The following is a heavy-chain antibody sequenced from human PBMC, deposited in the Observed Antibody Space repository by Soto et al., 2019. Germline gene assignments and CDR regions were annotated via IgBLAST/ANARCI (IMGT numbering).Heavy chain of an antibody. CDR3: ARCDFGDYVTTLDH. V-gene: IGHV1-18*01. CDR2: ISVYNGHT. Sequence: QVHLMQSGAEVKSPGASVRVSCKASGYTFSSYGVSWVRQSPGQGLEFMGWISVYNGHTNYAQKFQGRVTMTTDTSTSTAYMELRSLRSADTAVYFCARCDFGDYVTTLDHRRQGTLVTVSA. CDR1: GYTFSSYG. J-gene: IGHJ4*02. D-gene: IGHD4-17*01.